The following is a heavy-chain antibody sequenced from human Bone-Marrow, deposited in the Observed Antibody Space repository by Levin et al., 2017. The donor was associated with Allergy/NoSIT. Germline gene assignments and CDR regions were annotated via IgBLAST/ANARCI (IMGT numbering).Heavy chain of an antibody. D-gene: IGHD3-16*02. J-gene: IGHJ4*02. CDR3: ARSPHSFDY. Sequence: SETLSLTCSVYNDTLKSLSWSWVRQPPGKGLEWIGRIFDRGDTDYSPSLESRVVISLDMSKNQFYLKMTSVTAADTAVYFCARSPHSFDYWGQGILVTVSS. V-gene: IGHV4-59*01. CDR1: NDTLKSLS. CDR2: IFDRGDT.